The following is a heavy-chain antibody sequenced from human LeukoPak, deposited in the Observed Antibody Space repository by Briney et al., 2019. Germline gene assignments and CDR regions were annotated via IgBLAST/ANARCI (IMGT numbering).Heavy chain of an antibody. Sequence: ASVKVSCKASGYTFTGYYMHWVRQAPGQGLEWMGWINPNSGGTNYAQKFQGWVTMTRDTSISTAYKELSRLRSDDTAVYYCARVGEVMVRGVADYWGQGTLVTVSS. J-gene: IGHJ4*02. CDR1: GYTFTGYY. CDR3: ARVGEVMVRGVADY. CDR2: INPNSGGT. V-gene: IGHV1-2*04. D-gene: IGHD3-10*01.